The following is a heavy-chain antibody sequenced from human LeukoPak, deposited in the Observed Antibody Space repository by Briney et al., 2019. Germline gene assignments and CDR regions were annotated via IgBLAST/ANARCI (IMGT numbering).Heavy chain of an antibody. CDR1: GGSISSSSYY. CDR3: ARDSAAMVTD. J-gene: IGHJ4*02. CDR2: IYYSGST. D-gene: IGHD5-18*01. Sequence: SETLSLTCTVSGGSISSSSYYWGWIRQPPGKGLEWIGYIYYSGSTNYNPSLKSRVTISVDTSKNQFSLKLSSVTAADTAVYYCARDSAAMVTDWGQGTLVTVSS. V-gene: IGHV4-61*01.